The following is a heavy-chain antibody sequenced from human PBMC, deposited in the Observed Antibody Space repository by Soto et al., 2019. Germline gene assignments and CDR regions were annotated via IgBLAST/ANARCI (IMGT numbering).Heavy chain of an antibody. D-gene: IGHD2-2*02. J-gene: IGHJ4*02. CDR2: IYPGDSDT. CDR1: GYSFTTYW. V-gene: IGHV5-51*01. CDR3: ATGGYCSSTSCYNFFDY. Sequence: GGSLKISCKGSGYSFTTYWIGWVRQMPGKGLEWMGIIYPGDSDTRYSPSFQGQVTISADKSISTAYLQWSSLKASDTAMYYCATGGYCSSTSCYNFFDYWGQGTLVTVSS.